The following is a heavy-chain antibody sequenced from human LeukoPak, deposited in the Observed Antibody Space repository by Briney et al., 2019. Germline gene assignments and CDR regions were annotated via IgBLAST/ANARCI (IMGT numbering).Heavy chain of an antibody. CDR2: MDYSGST. Sequence: SETLSLTCTVSGGSISSYYWTWIRQSPGTGLEWIGYMDYSGSTAYNPSLKSRVTISIDTSKKQFSLELSSVTAADTAIYFCARRKRGSGGPLDYWGQGTLVTVSS. CDR3: ARRKRGSGGPLDY. J-gene: IGHJ4*02. CDR1: GGSISSYY. D-gene: IGHD6-19*01. V-gene: IGHV4-59*08.